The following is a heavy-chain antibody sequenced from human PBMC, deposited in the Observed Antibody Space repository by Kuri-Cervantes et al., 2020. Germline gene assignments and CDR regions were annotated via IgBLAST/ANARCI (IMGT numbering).Heavy chain of an antibody. Sequence: ETLSLTCAASGFTFSSYAMSWVRQAPGKGLEWVSAISGSGGSTYYADSVKGRFTISRDNSKNTLYLQMNSLRAEDTAVYYCAKVGPGNRCGGDCYHDYWGQGTLVTVSS. CDR1: GFTFSSYA. J-gene: IGHJ4*02. V-gene: IGHV3-23*01. CDR2: ISGSGGST. CDR3: AKVGPGNRCGGDCYHDY. D-gene: IGHD2-21*02.